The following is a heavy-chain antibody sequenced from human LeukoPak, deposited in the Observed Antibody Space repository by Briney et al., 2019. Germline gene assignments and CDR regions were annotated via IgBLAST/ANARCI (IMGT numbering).Heavy chain of an antibody. Sequence: SETLSLTCAVYGGSFSGYYWSWIRQPPGKGLEWIGEINHSGSTNYNPSLKSRVTISVDTSKNQFSLKLSSVTAADTAVYYCARTDIVVVPAARSHYYGMDVWGQGTTVTVSS. J-gene: IGHJ6*02. CDR2: INHSGST. D-gene: IGHD2-2*01. CDR1: GGSFSGYY. V-gene: IGHV4-34*01. CDR3: ARTDIVVVPAARSHYYGMDV.